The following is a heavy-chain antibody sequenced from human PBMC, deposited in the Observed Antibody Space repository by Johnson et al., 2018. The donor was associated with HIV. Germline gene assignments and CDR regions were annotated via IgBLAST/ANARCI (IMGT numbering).Heavy chain of an antibody. CDR1: GFTVSSNY. CDR3: ARGSTVTTLSGAFDI. J-gene: IGHJ3*02. CDR2: IYSGGST. Sequence: VQLVESGGGLVQPGGSLRLSCAASGFTVSSNYMSWVRQAPGKGLEWVSVIYSGGSTYYADSVKGSFPISSNNSKNTLYLQMNSLRADDTAVYYCARGSTVTTLSGAFDIWGQGTLVTVSS. V-gene: IGHV3-66*01. D-gene: IGHD4-11*01.